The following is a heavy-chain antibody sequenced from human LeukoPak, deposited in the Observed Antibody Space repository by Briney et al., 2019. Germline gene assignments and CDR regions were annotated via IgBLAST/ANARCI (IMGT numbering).Heavy chain of an antibody. CDR2: ISGSGGST. J-gene: IGHJ5*02. CDR1: GFTFSSYA. D-gene: IGHD2-2*01. Sequence: GGSLRLSCAASGFTFSSYAMSWVRQAPGKGLEWVSAISGSGGSTYYADSVKGRFTISRDNSKNTVYLQMNSLRAEDTAVYYCAKFAIVVVPTANYWFDPWGQGTLVTVSS. V-gene: IGHV3-23*01. CDR3: AKFAIVVVPTANYWFDP.